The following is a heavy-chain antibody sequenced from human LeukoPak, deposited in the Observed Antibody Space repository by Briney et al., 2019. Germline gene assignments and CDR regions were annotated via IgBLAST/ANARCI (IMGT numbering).Heavy chain of an antibody. CDR3: ARHRGGSSPSVFDS. CDR1: GGSVSSSSYY. D-gene: IGHD2-15*01. Sequence: SETLSLTSTVSGGSVSSSSYYWGWIRQPPGKGLEWIGSVYYSGSTYYNPSFKSRVTISVDTSKNQYSLQMSCVAAADTTLFYCARHRGGSSPSVFDSWGQGTLVTVSS. V-gene: IGHV4-39*01. J-gene: IGHJ4*02. CDR2: VYYSGST.